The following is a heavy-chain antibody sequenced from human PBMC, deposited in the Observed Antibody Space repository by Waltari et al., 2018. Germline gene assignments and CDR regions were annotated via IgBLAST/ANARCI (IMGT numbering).Heavy chain of an antibody. D-gene: IGHD3-22*01. J-gene: IGHJ4*02. CDR1: GGTFSSYA. CDR2: IIPSFGTA. CDR3: SLNYDSSGYYLN. Sequence: QVQLVQSGAEVKKPGSSVKVSCKASGGTFSSYAISWVRQAPGQGLEWMGGIIPSFGTANYTQKFQGRVTITADKSTSTAYMELSSLRSEDTAVYYCSLNYDSSGYYLNWGQGTLVTVSS. V-gene: IGHV1-69*14.